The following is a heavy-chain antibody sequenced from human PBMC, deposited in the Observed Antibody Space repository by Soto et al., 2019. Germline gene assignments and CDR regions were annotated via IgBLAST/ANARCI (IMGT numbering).Heavy chain of an antibody. CDR1: GGTFSSYA. J-gene: IGHJ5*02. D-gene: IGHD5-12*01. Sequence: GASVKVSCKASGGTFSSYAISWVRQAPGQGLEWMGGIIPIFGTANYAQKFQGRVTITADESTSTAYMELSSLRSEDTAVYYCARDVRGYDYNWFDPWGQGTLVTVSS. V-gene: IGHV1-69*13. CDR2: IIPIFGTA. CDR3: ARDVRGYDYNWFDP.